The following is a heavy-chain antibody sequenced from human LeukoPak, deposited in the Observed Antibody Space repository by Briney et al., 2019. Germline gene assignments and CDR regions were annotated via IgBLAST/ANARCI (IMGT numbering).Heavy chain of an antibody. J-gene: IGHJ4*02. CDR1: GYTFTSYG. Sequence: ASVKVSCKASGYTFTSYGINWVRQAPGQGLEWMGWISAYAQKFQGRVTMTIDTSTGTAYMELRSLRSDDTAVYYCARRFNYYDSSGYYRGFYFDYWGLGTLVTVSS. CDR2: ISAY. V-gene: IGHV1-18*01. D-gene: IGHD3-22*01. CDR3: ARRFNYYDSSGYYRGFYFDY.